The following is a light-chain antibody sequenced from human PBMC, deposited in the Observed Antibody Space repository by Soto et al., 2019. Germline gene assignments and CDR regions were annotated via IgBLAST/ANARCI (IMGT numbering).Light chain of an antibody. CDR1: QTVSSRY. CDR3: QQYGNSPKWT. Sequence: EIVVTQSPGTLSLSPGERATLSCRASQTVSSRYLAWYQQKPGQAPRLLIYAASTRAPGVPDRFSGSGSGTDCTLTISRLEPAEFAVYYCQQYGNSPKWTFGQGTKVEIK. J-gene: IGKJ1*01. CDR2: AAS. V-gene: IGKV3-20*01.